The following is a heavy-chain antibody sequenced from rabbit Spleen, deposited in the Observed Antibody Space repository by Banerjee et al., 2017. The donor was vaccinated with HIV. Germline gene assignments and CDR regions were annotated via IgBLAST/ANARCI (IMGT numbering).Heavy chain of an antibody. CDR2: IDPVFGTT. CDR3: AREGGIVVAGAFNL. V-gene: IGHV1S40*01. D-gene: IGHD4-1*01. Sequence: QSLEESGGDLVKPGASLTLTCTASRFSFSSSDWIYWVRQAPGKGLEWIGYIDPVFGTTYYASWATGRFTISKTSSTTVTLQMTSLTAADTATYFCAREGGIVVAGAFNLWGPGTLVTVS. CDR1: RFSFSSSDW. J-gene: IGHJ4*01.